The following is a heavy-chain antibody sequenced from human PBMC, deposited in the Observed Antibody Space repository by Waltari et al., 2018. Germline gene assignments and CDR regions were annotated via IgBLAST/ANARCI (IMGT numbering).Heavy chain of an antibody. Sequence: QVQLQQWGAGLLKPSETLSLTCAVYGGSFSGYYWSWIRQPPGKGLEWIGEINHSGSTNYNPSLKSRVTISVDTSKNQFSLKLSSVTAADTAVYYCAREPYYYDSSGPRRAFDIWGQGTMVTVSS. CDR3: AREPYYYDSSGPRRAFDI. J-gene: IGHJ3*02. CDR2: INHSGST. D-gene: IGHD3-22*01. CDR1: GGSFSGYY. V-gene: IGHV4-34*01.